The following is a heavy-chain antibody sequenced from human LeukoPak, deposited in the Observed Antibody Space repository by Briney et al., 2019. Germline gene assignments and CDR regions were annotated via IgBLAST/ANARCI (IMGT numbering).Heavy chain of an antibody. J-gene: IGHJ4*02. Sequence: SETLPLTCTVSGGSISSGSYYWRWIRQPAGKGLEWIGRIYTSGSTNYNPSLKSRVTISVDTSKNQFSLKLSSVTAADTAEYYCARDRHSSGYYGGYYFDYWGQGTLVTVSS. CDR1: GGSISSGSYY. V-gene: IGHV4-61*02. CDR2: IYTSGST. D-gene: IGHD3-22*01. CDR3: ARDRHSSGYYGGYYFDY.